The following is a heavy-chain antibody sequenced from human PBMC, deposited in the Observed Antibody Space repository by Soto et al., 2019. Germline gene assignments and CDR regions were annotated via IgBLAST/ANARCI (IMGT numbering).Heavy chain of an antibody. Sequence: EVQLVESGGGLVQPGGSLRLSCAVSGFTFSTYSMNWVRQAPGKGLEWVSYISSSSSTIYYADSVKGRFTISRDNAKNSLYLQMNSLRDEDTAVYYCPRDRVLIRLPSGFDYWGQGTLVTVSS. CDR2: ISSSSSTI. J-gene: IGHJ4*02. D-gene: IGHD3-10*01. CDR1: GFTFSTYS. V-gene: IGHV3-48*02. CDR3: PRDRVLIRLPSGFDY.